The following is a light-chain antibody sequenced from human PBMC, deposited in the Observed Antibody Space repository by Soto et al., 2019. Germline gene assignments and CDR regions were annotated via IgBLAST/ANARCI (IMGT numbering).Light chain of an antibody. Sequence: EIVLTQSPATLSLSPGERATLSCRASQNVSTYLAWYQQKPGQAPRLLIYDASNRATGIPARFSGSGSGTDFTLTISSLEPEDFAVHYCQQRTNLLTFGPGTKVDIK. CDR1: QNVSTY. V-gene: IGKV3-11*01. J-gene: IGKJ3*01. CDR2: DAS. CDR3: QQRTNLLT.